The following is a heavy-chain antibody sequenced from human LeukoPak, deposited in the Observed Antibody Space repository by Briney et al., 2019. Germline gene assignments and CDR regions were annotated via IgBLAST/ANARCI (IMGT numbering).Heavy chain of an antibody. D-gene: IGHD3-10*01. J-gene: IGHJ5*02. Sequence: SETLSLTCTVSGGSISSSSYYWGWIRQPPGKGLEWIGSIYYSGSTYYNPSLKSRVTISVDTSKNQFSLKLRSVTAADTAVYYCARGWLLWFGELLSPGWFDPWGQGTLVTVSS. CDR2: IYYSGST. CDR1: GGSISSSSYY. V-gene: IGHV4-39*01. CDR3: ARGWLLWFGELLSPGWFDP.